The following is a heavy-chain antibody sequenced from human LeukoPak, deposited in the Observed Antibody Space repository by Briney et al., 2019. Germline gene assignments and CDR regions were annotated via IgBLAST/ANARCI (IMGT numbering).Heavy chain of an antibody. J-gene: IGHJ4*02. CDR2: IYYSGST. Sequence: SETLSLTCTVSGGSISRSSYYWGWIRQPPGKGLEWIGSIYYSGSTYYNPSLKSRVTISVDTSKNQFSLKLSSVTAADTAVYYCARHGDRIAAAGYFDYWGQGTLVTVSS. V-gene: IGHV4-39*01. CDR1: GGSISRSSYY. CDR3: ARHGDRIAAAGYFDY. D-gene: IGHD6-13*01.